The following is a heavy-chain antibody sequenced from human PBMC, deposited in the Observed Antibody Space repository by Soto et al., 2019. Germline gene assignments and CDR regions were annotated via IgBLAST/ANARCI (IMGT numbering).Heavy chain of an antibody. CDR2: IGGGGATT. J-gene: IGHJ2*01. D-gene: IGHD6-6*01. Sequence: EVQLLESGGGLVQPGGSLRLSCAASGFTLRSHAMSWVRQAPGKGLEWVSAIGGGGATTYYADSVKGRFIISRDNSMNTLYLQMNSLRAEDTAVYYCARAAGYSSDSSDRYFDFWGRGTLVTVSS. CDR3: ARAAGYSSDSSDRYFDF. V-gene: IGHV3-23*01. CDR1: GFTLRSHA.